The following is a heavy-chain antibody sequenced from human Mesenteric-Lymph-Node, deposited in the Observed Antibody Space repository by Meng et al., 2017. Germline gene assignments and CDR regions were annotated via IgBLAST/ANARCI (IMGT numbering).Heavy chain of an antibody. V-gene: IGHV3-30*03. Sequence: GESLKISCAASGFTVSSNYMSWVRQAPGKGLEWVAVISYDGSNKYYADSVKGRFTISRDNSKNTLYLQMNSLRAEDTAVYYCARDLLRLGYSGYDALFAFDIWGQGTMVTVSS. CDR3: ARDLLRLGYSGYDALFAFDI. J-gene: IGHJ3*02. CDR1: GFTVSSNY. CDR2: ISYDGSNK. D-gene: IGHD5-12*01.